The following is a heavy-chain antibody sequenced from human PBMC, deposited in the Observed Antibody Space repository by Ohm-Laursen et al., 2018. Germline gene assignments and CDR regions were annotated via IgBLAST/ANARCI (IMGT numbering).Heavy chain of an antibody. Sequence: SLRLSCTASGFTFSSYNMNWFRQAPGKGLEWVSSISGGSGYIYYADSVKGRFTISRDNAKNSLYLQMNSLRAEDTALYYCAKSNGSGWYYFDYWGQGTLVTVSS. D-gene: IGHD6-19*01. CDR3: AKSNGSGWYYFDY. CDR1: GFTFSSYN. CDR2: ISGGSGYI. V-gene: IGHV3-21*04. J-gene: IGHJ4*02.